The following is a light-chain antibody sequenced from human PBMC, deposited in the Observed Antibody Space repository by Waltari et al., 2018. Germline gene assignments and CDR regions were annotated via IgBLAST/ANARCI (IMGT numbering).Light chain of an antibody. V-gene: IGKV3-15*01. J-gene: IGKJ2*01. CDR3: QQYDKWLRYS. CDR2: GAS. Sequence: IVITQSPATLSVSPRERATLSCRASQSISTNLAWFQEKPCQAPRLLLYGASTRATGVPARFSGSGSGTYFTLVISSLQSEDFAVYYCQQYDKWLRYSFGQGTKLEIK. CDR1: QSISTN.